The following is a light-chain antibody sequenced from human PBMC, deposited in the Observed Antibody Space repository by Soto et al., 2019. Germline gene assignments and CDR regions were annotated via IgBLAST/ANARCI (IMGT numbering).Light chain of an antibody. CDR2: QDS. CDR3: QAWDSSTAV. Sequence: SYELTQPPSVSVSPGQTASITCSGDNLGDKYACWYQQKPGHSPVLVIYQDSKRPSGIPERFSGSNSGNTATLTISGTQAMDEADYYCQAWDSSTAVFGGGTKVTVL. CDR1: NLGDKY. V-gene: IGLV3-1*01. J-gene: IGLJ2*01.